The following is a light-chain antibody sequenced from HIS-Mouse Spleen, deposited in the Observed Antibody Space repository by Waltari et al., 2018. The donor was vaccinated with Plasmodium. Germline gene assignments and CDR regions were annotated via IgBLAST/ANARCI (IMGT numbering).Light chain of an antibody. Sequence: SYELTQPPSVSVSPGQTARIPCSGDALPKQYASWYQQKPGQAPVLVIYKDNERPSGIPERFSGSSSGTTVTLTISGVQAEDEADYYCQSADSSGTYRVFGGGTKLTVL. V-gene: IGLV3-25*03. J-gene: IGLJ2*01. CDR1: ALPKQY. CDR2: KDN. CDR3: QSADSSGTYRV.